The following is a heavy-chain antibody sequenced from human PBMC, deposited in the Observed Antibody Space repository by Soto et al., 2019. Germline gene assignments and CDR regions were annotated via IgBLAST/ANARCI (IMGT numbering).Heavy chain of an antibody. CDR1: GFTFDKYG. V-gene: IGHV3-30*03. J-gene: IGHJ5*02. D-gene: IGHD3-3*01. CDR2: ISKDGRNK. Sequence: GGSLRLSCVAAGFTFDKYGIHWVRQAPGKGLEWVAVISKDGRNKFYADSVKGRFTISRDNSRNTLFLQMDGLTTEDTAMFYCARDLNDFRSGFLNWFDPWGQGTLVTVSS. CDR3: ARDLNDFRSGFLNWFDP.